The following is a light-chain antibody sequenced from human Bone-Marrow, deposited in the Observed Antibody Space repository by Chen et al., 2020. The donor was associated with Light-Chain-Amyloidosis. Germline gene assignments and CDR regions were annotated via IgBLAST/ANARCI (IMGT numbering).Light chain of an antibody. Sequence: QSALPQPRSVSGSPGQSVTISSTGTSSDVGGYNYVSWYQQHPGKAPKLMIYNVSKRPSGVPDRFSGSKSGNTASLTISGLQAEDEADYYCCSYAGSYGVFGGVTKLTVL. CDR2: NVS. J-gene: IGLJ3*02. V-gene: IGLV2-11*01. CDR1: SSDVGGYNY. CDR3: CSYAGSYGV.